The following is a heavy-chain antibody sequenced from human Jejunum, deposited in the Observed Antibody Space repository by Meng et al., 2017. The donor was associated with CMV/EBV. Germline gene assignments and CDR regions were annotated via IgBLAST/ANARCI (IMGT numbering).Heavy chain of an antibody. Sequence: EVQLVDSGXXLVKPGGSLRLSCIGSGFPFSSYNMNWVRQAPGKGLEWVSSISSSSRYINYADSVKGRFTISRDNAKNSLYLQMNSLRVEDTAIYYCARDIDHWGQGTLVTVSS. CDR1: GFPFSSYN. J-gene: IGHJ5*02. CDR2: ISSSSRYI. V-gene: IGHV3-21*01. CDR3: ARDIDH.